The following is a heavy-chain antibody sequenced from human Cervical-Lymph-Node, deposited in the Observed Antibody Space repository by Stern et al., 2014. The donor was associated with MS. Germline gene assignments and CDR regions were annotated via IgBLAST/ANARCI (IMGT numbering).Heavy chain of an antibody. Sequence: EMQLVESGGGLVKPGGSLTLSCAASGFNFIDAWMGWVRQAPGKGLEWVGHIRNKADGGTTEYAAPVKGRFTISSDDSKNMVYLQMNSLKTEDTGVYYCTQAAGDYWGQGTLVTVSS. CDR3: TQAAGDY. CDR2: IRNKADGGTT. V-gene: IGHV3-15*01. CDR1: GFNFIDAW. J-gene: IGHJ4*02.